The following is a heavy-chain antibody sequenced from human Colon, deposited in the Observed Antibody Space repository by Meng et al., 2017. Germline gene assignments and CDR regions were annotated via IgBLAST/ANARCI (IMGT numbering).Heavy chain of an antibody. CDR3: TRDSAYCGGGCYSFSDY. J-gene: IGHJ4*02. V-gene: IGHV3-23*01. D-gene: IGHD2-21*02. CDR1: GLTFSSYA. Sequence: GESLKISCAASGLTFSSYAMNWVRQAPGKGLEWVSTLSSSGDRAYYVDSVKGRFTISRDNSNNILYLQMNSLRADDTAMYYCTRDSAYCGGGCYSFSDYWGQGTLGTVSS. CDR2: LSSSGDRA.